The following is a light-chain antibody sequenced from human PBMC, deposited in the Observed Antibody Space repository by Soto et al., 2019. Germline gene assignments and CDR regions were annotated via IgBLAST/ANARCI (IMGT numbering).Light chain of an antibody. CDR2: GAS. Sequence: DIVLTHSPGTLSLSPGERATLSCRASQSVSSDYFAWYQQKPGQAPRLLIYGASTRAAGIPDRFTGSGSGTDFTLTISRLEPEDLAVYYCQQYGNSPPWTFGQGTKVEIK. V-gene: IGKV3-20*01. J-gene: IGKJ1*01. CDR1: QSVSSDY. CDR3: QQYGNSPPWT.